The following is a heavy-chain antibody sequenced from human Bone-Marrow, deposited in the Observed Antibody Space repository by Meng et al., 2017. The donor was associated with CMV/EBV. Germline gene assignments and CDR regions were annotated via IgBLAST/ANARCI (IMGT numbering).Heavy chain of an antibody. CDR3: AREHPYSNYDPFDY. CDR2: INHSGST. CDR1: GGSFSGYY. D-gene: IGHD4-11*01. V-gene: IGHV4-34*01. J-gene: IGHJ4*02. Sequence: SETLSLTFAVYGGSFSGYYWSWIRQPPGKGLEWIGEINHSGSTNYNPSLKSRVTISVDTSKNQFSLKLSSVTAADTAVYYCAREHPYSNYDPFDYWGQGTRVTVSS.